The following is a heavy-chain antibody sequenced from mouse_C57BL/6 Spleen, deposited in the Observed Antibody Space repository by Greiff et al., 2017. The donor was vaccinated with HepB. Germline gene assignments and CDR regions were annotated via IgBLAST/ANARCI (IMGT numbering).Heavy chain of an antibody. D-gene: IGHD4-1*01. V-gene: IGHV1-69*01. Sequence: QVQLQQPGAELVMPGASVKLSCKASGYTFTSYWMHWVKQRPGQGLEWIGEIDPSDSYTNYNQKFKGKSTLTVDKSSSTAYMQLSSLTSEDSAVYYCASGTGREGFDYWGQGTTLTVSS. CDR3: ASGTGREGFDY. CDR1: GYTFTSYW. J-gene: IGHJ2*01. CDR2: IDPSDSYT.